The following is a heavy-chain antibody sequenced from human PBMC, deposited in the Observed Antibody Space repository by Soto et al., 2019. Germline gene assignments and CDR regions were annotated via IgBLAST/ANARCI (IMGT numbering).Heavy chain of an antibody. J-gene: IGHJ6*02. CDR3: VKGTEQYYHYIMDV. Sequence: PGGSLELSCSASGFSFSNYALYWARQAPGNGLHFVSAIGANAGVTYYADSVKDRFTISRDNSKNTLYLQMIGLRAEDTAVYYSVKGTEQYYHYIMDVWGQGTTVTSP. V-gene: IGHV3-64D*06. CDR1: GFSFSNYA. CDR2: IGANAGVT.